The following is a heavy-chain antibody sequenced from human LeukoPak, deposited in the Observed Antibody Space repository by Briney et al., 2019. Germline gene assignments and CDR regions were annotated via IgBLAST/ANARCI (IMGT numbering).Heavy chain of an antibody. CDR2: IYNSGRT. CDR1: GYSISSGYY. Sequence: PSETLSLTCAVSGYSISSGYYWGWSRQPRGKGGEWIGSIYNSGRTYYNTSLKRGVTISEETTKKKFCMKVSSVTAADTAVYYCARRPEAYCSGGICYPFYYCGQGTLVTVSS. V-gene: IGHV4-38-2*01. D-gene: IGHD2-15*01. CDR3: ARRPEAYCSGGICYPFYY. J-gene: IGHJ4*02.